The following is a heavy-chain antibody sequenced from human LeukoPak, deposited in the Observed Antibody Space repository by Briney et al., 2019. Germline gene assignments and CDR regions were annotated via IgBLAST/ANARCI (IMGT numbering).Heavy chain of an antibody. CDR1: GGSVSSGIYY. V-gene: IGHV4-61*01. CDR2: IYYRGST. J-gene: IGHJ4*02. CDR3: ARDPRGYLDY. Sequence: SETLSLTCTVSGGSVSSGIYYWSWIRQPPGKGLEWMGYIYYRGSTKYNPSLKSQVNISVDTSKNQSSLKPSSLPAADTAVYYYARDPRGYLDYWGQGTLVTVSS.